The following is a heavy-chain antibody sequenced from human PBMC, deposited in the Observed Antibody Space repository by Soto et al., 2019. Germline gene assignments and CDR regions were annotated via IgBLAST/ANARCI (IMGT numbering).Heavy chain of an antibody. CDR2: ISAYNGNT. Sequence: QVQLVQSGAEVKKPGASVKVSCKASGYTFTSYGLTWLRQAPGPGLEWMGWISAYNGNTNYAQKLQGRVTMTTDTSTSTAYMELRRLRCVDAAVYYCARVYRITMVRGELSEYWGQGTLVTVSS. D-gene: IGHD3-10*01. CDR3: ARVYRITMVRGELSEY. CDR1: GYTFTSYG. J-gene: IGHJ4*02. V-gene: IGHV1-18*01.